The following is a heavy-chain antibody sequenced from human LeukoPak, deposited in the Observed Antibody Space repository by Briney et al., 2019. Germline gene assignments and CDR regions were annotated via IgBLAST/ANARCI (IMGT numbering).Heavy chain of an antibody. J-gene: IGHJ4*02. D-gene: IGHD1-26*01. CDR3: ARVSGSYYGFDY. V-gene: IGHV3-66*01. CDR1: GFTVSSNS. CDR2: IYSGGST. Sequence: GGSLRLSCAASGFTVSSNSMTWVRQAPGKGLEWVSVIYSGGSTYYADSVKGRFTISRDNSKNPVYLQLNSLRAEDTAVYYCARVSGSYYGFDYWGQGTLVTVSS.